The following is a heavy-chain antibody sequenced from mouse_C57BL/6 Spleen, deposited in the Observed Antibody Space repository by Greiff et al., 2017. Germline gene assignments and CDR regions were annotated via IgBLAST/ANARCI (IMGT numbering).Heavy chain of an antibody. J-gene: IGHJ3*01. CDR2: ISSGGDYI. CDR3: TRGATMITTDGFAY. V-gene: IGHV5-9-1*02. D-gene: IGHD2-4*01. CDR1: GFTFSSYA. Sequence: VESGEGLVKPGGSLKLSCAASGFTFSSYAMSWVRQTPEKRLEWVAYISSGGDYIYYADTVKGRFTISRDNARNTLYLQMSSLKSEDTAMYYCTRGATMITTDGFAYWGQGTLVTVSA.